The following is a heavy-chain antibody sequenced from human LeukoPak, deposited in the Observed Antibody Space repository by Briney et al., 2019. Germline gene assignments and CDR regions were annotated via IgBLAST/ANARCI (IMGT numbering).Heavy chain of an antibody. Sequence: SETLSLTRTVSGDSISSYYWSWLRQPPGKGLEWIGYIFYSGSANYNPSLKSRVTISVDTSKNQFSLNLRSVTAADTAVYYCARADSGWYGDGTYYYYMDVWGKGTTVTVSS. CDR3: ARADSGWYGDGTYYYYMDV. V-gene: IGHV4-59*01. CDR1: GDSISSYY. J-gene: IGHJ6*03. D-gene: IGHD6-19*01. CDR2: IFYSGSA.